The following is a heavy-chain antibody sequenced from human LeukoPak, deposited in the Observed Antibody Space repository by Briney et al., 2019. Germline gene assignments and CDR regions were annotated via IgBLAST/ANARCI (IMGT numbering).Heavy chain of an antibody. Sequence: GGSLRLSCAASGFTFSNYAINWVRQAPGKGLEWVSTISGSGGSTYYADSVKGRFTISRDNSKNTLYLQMNSLRAEDTAVYYCAKNSGYDPPNYDYWGQGTLVTVSS. V-gene: IGHV3-23*01. CDR3: AKNSGYDPPNYDY. CDR1: GFTFSNYA. CDR2: ISGSGGST. D-gene: IGHD5-12*01. J-gene: IGHJ4*02.